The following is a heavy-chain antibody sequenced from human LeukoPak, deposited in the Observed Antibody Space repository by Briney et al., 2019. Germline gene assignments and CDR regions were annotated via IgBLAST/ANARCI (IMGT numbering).Heavy chain of an antibody. CDR3: ARGHTGYYYYVDV. CDR2: IYTSGST. CDR1: GGSISSSSYY. J-gene: IGHJ6*03. V-gene: IGHV4-61*02. Sequence: SETLSLTCTVSGGSISSSSYYWGWIRQPAGKGLEWIGRIYTSGSTNYNPSLKSRVTISVDTSKNQFSLKLSSVTAADTAVYYCARGHTGYYYYVDVWGKGTTVTVSS.